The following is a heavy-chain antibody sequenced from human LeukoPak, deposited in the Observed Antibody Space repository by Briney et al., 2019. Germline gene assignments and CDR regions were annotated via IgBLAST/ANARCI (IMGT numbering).Heavy chain of an antibody. CDR2: ISGSGGST. D-gene: IGHD5-24*01. V-gene: IGHV3-23*01. Sequence: DPGGSLRLSCAASGFTFSSYAISWVRQAPGKGLEWVSAISGSGGSTYYADSVKGRFTISRDNSKNTLYLQMNSLRAEDTAVYYCAKVLEIRWSPPFDYWGDGTPVTVSS. CDR3: AKVLEIRWSPPFDY. CDR1: GFTFSSYA. J-gene: IGHJ4*01.